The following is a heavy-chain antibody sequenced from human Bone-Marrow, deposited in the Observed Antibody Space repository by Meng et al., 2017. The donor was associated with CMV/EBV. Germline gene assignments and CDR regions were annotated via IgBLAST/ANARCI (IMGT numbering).Heavy chain of an antibody. V-gene: IGHV4-4*02. CDR2: IYPRRNT. Sequence: LSLASFHTASWSASVLQPPGQWLSLIHKIYPRRNTNYHPSLKSRVTISVDTSKNQFSLKLSSVTAADTAVYYCARSHGKTDFDYWGQGTLVTVSS. J-gene: IGHJ4*02. CDR1: LASFHTASW. CDR3: ARSHGKTDFDY.